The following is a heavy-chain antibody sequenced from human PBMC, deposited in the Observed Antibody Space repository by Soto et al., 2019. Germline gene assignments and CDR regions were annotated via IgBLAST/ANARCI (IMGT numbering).Heavy chain of an antibody. Sequence: QVQLVESGGGVVQPGRSLRLSCAASGFTFPRFGMHWVRQAPGKGLEWVALITYEGSQIYYADAVKGRFTISRDNGDNTLSLQMDNLRTEDTATYFCAKGRGEMNWDNSYGLDVWGQGPTVTVSS. V-gene: IGHV3-30*18. CDR2: ITYEGSQI. CDR3: AKGRGEMNWDNSYGLDV. J-gene: IGHJ6*02. CDR1: GFTFPRFG. D-gene: IGHD7-27*01.